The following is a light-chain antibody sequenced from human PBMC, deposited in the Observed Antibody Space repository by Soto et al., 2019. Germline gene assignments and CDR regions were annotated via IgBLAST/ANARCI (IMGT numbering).Light chain of an antibody. J-gene: IGKJ1*01. Sequence: DIQMTQSPSTLSASLGDRVTITCRASQNINTWLAWYQQKPGKAPKLLIYKASTLKSGVPSRFSGSGSGTEFTLTISSLQPDDFATYYCQHYNSYSEAFGQGTKVDI. CDR3: QHYNSYSEA. V-gene: IGKV1-5*03. CDR2: KAS. CDR1: QNINTW.